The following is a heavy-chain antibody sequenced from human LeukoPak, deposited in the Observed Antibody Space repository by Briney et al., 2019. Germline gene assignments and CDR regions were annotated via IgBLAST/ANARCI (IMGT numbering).Heavy chain of an antibody. V-gene: IGHV3-15*01. CDR3: TTFGYSYGLA. CDR1: GFTFSNAW. J-gene: IGHJ5*02. D-gene: IGHD5-18*01. Sequence: GGSLRLSCAASGFTFSNAWMSWVLQASGKGLEWVGRIRSKSDGGTTDYAATVKGRLTISRDDSKNTLYLQMNSLKTEDTAVYYCTTFGYSYGLAWGQGTLVTVSS. CDR2: IRSKSDGGTT.